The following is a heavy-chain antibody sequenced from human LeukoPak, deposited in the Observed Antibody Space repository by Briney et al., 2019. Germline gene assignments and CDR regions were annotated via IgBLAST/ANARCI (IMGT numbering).Heavy chain of an antibody. D-gene: IGHD3-10*01. Sequence: GASVKVSCKASGYTFNTSGVIWVRQAPGKGFEWLGWISGQHGKTTYPQKFQDRVRMTTDTSTSTAYMELRSLTSDDTGVYFCARGGSGWFGALEFDYWGQGTLVTVSS. CDR3: ARGGSGWFGALEFDY. CDR2: ISGQHGKT. CDR1: GYTFNTSG. V-gene: IGHV1-18*01. J-gene: IGHJ4*02.